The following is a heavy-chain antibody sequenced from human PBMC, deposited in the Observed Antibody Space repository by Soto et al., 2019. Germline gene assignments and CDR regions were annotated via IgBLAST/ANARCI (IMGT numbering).Heavy chain of an antibody. CDR1: GFTFDDYA. Sequence: LRLSCAASGFTFDDYAMHWVRQAPGKGLEWVSGISWNSGSIGYADSVKGRFTISRDNAKNSLYLQMNSLRAEDTALYYCAKFGVNTFNAFDIWGQGTMVTVSS. J-gene: IGHJ3*02. CDR3: AKFGVNTFNAFDI. V-gene: IGHV3-9*01. CDR2: ISWNSGSI. D-gene: IGHD3-10*01.